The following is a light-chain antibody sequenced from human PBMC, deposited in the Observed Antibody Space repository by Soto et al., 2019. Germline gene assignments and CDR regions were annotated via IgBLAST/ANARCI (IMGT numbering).Light chain of an antibody. V-gene: IGKV1-9*01. J-gene: IGKJ2*01. CDR3: QQLKTYPYT. Sequence: DIPLTQSPSFLSASVGDRVIITCRASQGITTYLAWYQQRPGKAPKLLIYAASTLEGGVPSRFSGSGSGTEFTLTISGLQPEDFATYYCQQLKTYPYTFGQGTKLEI. CDR2: AAS. CDR1: QGITTY.